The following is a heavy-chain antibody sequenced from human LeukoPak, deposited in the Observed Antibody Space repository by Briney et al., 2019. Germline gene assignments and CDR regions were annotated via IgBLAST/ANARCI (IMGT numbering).Heavy chain of an antibody. CDR2: IDQSGST. CDR3: ARRSSSWFPFDY. V-gene: IGHV4-39*07. D-gene: IGHD6-13*01. CDR1: AGSICSSSYY. J-gene: IGHJ4*02. Sequence: PSETLSLTCTLSAGSICSSSYYWGLIRQPPGKRLGWIGGIDQSGSTYYNPSLKRRVTISVDTSKNQISLKLSSVTAADTAVYYCARRSSSWFPFDYWGQGTLVTVSS.